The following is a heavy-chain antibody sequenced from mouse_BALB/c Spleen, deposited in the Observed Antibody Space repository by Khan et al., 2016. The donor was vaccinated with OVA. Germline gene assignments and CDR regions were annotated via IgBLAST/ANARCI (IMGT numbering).Heavy chain of an antibody. J-gene: IGHJ2*01. D-gene: IGHD2-3*01. V-gene: IGHV1-7*01. CDR2: INPTSGST. CDR3: TRDGIDY. CDR1: GYTFSTYW. Sequence: QVQLQQSGAALAKPGASVKMSCKASGYTFSTYWMHWVKQRPGQGLEWIGYINPTSGSTDYNEKFKDMATLSADKSSSTAYMLLSRLTSEASAFFNITRDGIDYGGKGTTLTVSS.